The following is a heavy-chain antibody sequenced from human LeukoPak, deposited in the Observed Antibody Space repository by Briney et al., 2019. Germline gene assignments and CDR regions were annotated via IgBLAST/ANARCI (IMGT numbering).Heavy chain of an antibody. D-gene: IGHD5-18*01. CDR3: ARGGYSDGYRDAFDI. Sequence: SVKVSCKASGGTFSSYAISWVRHAPGQGLEWMGRIIPILGIANYAQKFQGRVTITADKSTSTAYMELSSLRSEDTAVYYCARGGYSDGYRDAFDIWGQGTMVTVSS. CDR1: GGTFSSYA. J-gene: IGHJ3*02. CDR2: IIPILGIA. V-gene: IGHV1-69*04.